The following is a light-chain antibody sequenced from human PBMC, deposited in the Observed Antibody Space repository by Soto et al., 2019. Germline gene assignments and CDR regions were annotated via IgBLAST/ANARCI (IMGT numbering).Light chain of an antibody. CDR3: QQLNNYPLT. J-gene: IGKJ4*01. Sequence: DIQMTQSPPTLSASVGDRVTITCRASQPISSWLAWHHQKPGKAPKLLIYDASNLESGVPSRFSGSGSDTEFTLTISSLQPEDFATYYCQQLNNYPLTFGGGTKVDIK. V-gene: IGKV1-5*01. CDR2: DAS. CDR1: QPISSW.